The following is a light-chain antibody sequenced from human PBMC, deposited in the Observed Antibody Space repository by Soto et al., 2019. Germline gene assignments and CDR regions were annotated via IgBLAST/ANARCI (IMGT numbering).Light chain of an antibody. V-gene: IGLV2-8*01. Sequence: QSALTQPPSASGSPGPSVTISCTGTSSDVGAHNFFSWHQQHPGKAPPPMVYEVSKRPSGVPDRFSGSKAGNAASLTVFGLQAEHEADYYCSSYAGSNNYVFGTGTKVTVL. CDR2: EVS. CDR1: SSDVGAHNF. J-gene: IGLJ1*01. CDR3: SSYAGSNNYV.